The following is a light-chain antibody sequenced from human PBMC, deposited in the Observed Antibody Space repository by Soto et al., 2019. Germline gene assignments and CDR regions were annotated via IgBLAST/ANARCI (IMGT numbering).Light chain of an antibody. Sequence: QSALTQPPSASGTTGQRVTISCSGSGSNIGSNTVNWYQQLPGTAPKRLIHANNQRPSGVPDRFSGSKSGTSASLAISWLQSEEADYYCAAWDDSLNGYVFGTGTKVTVL. CDR2: ANN. J-gene: IGLJ1*01. V-gene: IGLV1-44*01. CDR3: AAWDDSLNGYV. CDR1: GSNIGSNT.